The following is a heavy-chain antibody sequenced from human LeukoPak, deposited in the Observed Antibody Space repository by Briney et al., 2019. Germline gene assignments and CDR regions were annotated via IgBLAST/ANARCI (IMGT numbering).Heavy chain of an antibody. CDR3: ARLTSSWYQDWYFDL. Sequence: SETLSLTCTVSGDSISSSSYYWGWIRQPPGKGLEWIGSIYYSGSTYYNPSLKSRVTISVDTSKNQFSLKLSSVTAADTAVYYCARLTSSWYQDWYFDLWGRGTLVTVSS. J-gene: IGHJ2*01. CDR1: GDSISSSSYY. D-gene: IGHD6-13*01. CDR2: IYYSGST. V-gene: IGHV4-39*01.